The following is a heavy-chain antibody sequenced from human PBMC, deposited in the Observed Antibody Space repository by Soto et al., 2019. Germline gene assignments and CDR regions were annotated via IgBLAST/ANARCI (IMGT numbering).Heavy chain of an antibody. CDR1: GGSISSGGYY. D-gene: IGHD2-21*01. CDR3: ARDFILWWTTPPVGAFDI. CDR2: IYYSGST. J-gene: IGHJ3*02. V-gene: IGHV4-31*03. Sequence: SETLSLTCTVSGGSISSGGYYWSWIRQHPGKRLEWIGYIYYSGSTYYNPSLKSRVTISVDTSKNQFSLKLSSVTAADTAVYYSARDFILWWTTPPVGAFDIWGQGTMVTVSS.